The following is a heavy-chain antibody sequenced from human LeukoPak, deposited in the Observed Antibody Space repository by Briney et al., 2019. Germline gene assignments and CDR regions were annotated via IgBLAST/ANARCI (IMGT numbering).Heavy chain of an antibody. Sequence: GGSLRLSCAASGFTFSSTSMSWVRQAPGKGLEWVAVTVGGGDGTYYADSVKGRFTISRENAKNTLFLQMHSLRAEDTAVYYCARPRAGTRNAFDIWGQGTVVSVSS. CDR3: ARPRAGTRNAFDI. CDR1: GFTFSSTS. J-gene: IGHJ3*02. V-gene: IGHV3-23*01. D-gene: IGHD1-1*01. CDR2: TVGGGDGT.